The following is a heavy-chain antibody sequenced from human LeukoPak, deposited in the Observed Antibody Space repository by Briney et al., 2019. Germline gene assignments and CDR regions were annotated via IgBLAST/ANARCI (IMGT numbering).Heavy chain of an antibody. D-gene: IGHD1-1*01. J-gene: IGHJ6*03. CDR3: AREESGTTFYYYYYYMDV. CDR2: IYNSGNT. Sequence: SETLSLTCTVSGDSISIYYWSWIRQPPGKGLEWIGYIYNSGNTNYNPSLKSRVTISVDTSKNQFSLKLSSVTAADTAVYYCAREESGTTFYYYYYYMDVWGKGTTVTVSS. V-gene: IGHV4-4*08. CDR1: GDSISIYY.